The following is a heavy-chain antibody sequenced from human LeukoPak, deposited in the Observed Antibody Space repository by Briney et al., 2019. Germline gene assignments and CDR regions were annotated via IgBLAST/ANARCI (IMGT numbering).Heavy chain of an antibody. CDR1: GGSITSGGYY. J-gene: IGHJ1*01. D-gene: IGHD3-3*01. V-gene: IGHV4-31*03. Sequence: SSETLSLTCTVSGGSITSGGYYWSWIRQLPGKGLEWIGYIYYSGSTYYNPSLKSRVTISVDTSKNQFSLKLTSVTAADTAVYYCARLSRARITIFGGPLGDFQHWGQGALVTVSS. CDR2: IYYSGST. CDR3: ARLSRARITIFGGPLGDFQH.